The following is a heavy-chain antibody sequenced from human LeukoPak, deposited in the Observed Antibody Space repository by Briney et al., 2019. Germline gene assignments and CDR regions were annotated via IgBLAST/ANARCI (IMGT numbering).Heavy chain of an antibody. CDR2: IYSNGIT. Sequence: SETLSLTCTVSGGSISTTAHYWGWIRQPPGKGLEWIASIYSNGITYYSSSLKSRVTTSVDTSKNQFSLKLSSVTAADTAVYYCARKLAVGYDFWSGYRGTDWFDPWGQGTLVTVSS. D-gene: IGHD3-3*01. J-gene: IGHJ5*02. V-gene: IGHV4-39*07. CDR1: GGSISTTAHY. CDR3: ARKLAVGYDFWSGYRGTDWFDP.